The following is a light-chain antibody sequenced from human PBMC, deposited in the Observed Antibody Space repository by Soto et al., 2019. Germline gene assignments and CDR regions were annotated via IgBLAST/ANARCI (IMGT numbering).Light chain of an antibody. CDR1: SSDVGGYNY. CDR2: EVR. CDR3: SSYTRNRTVV. J-gene: IGLJ2*01. Sequence: QSALAQPASVSGSLGQSTTISCTGTSSDVGGYNYVSWYQQHPGTAPKLLIYEVRNRPSGVSKRFSASKSGNTASLTISGLQAEDESDYYCSSYTRNRTVVFGGGTKLTVL. V-gene: IGLV2-14*01.